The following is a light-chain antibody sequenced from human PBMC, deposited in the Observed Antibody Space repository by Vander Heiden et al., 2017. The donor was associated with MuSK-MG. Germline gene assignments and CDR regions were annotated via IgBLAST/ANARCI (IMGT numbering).Light chain of an antibody. J-gene: IGLJ2*01. CDR3: QSDDNSLKAV. CDR2: AND. V-gene: IGLV1-40*01. CDR1: NSNIGAGYD. Sequence: QTVLTQPPSVSGASGPRVTISCTGSNSNIGAGYDVHWYQQLPRTAPKLLIYANDNRPSGVPDRFSGSKSGTSASLAITGLQTEDEANYYCQSDDNSLKAVFGGGTNLTVL.